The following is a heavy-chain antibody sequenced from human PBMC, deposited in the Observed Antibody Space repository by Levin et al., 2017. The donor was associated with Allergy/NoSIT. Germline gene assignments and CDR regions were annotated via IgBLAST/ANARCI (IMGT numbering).Heavy chain of an antibody. CDR3: VRRALYPSYYLDY. CDR2: ISSNGGIT. J-gene: IGHJ4*02. D-gene: IGHD3-10*01. V-gene: IGHV3-64D*06. CDR1: GFTFSSYP. Sequence: PGGSLRLSCSASGFTFSSYPMHWVRQAPGKGLEYVSAISSNGGITYCADSVKARFTISRDNSGNTLYLQMSSLRAEDTAVYYCVRRALYPSYYLDYWGQGTLVTVSS.